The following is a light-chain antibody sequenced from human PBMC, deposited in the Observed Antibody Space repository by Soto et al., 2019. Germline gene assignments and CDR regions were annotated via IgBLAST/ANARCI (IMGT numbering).Light chain of an antibody. Sequence: DIQLTQSPSSLSASVGDRVTISCRASQGISTNLAWYQQKPGEVPKLLIYAGSTWQTGVPSRFSGSGSGTDFTLTISSLQPEDVATYYCQQYNSALPCTFGPGTKVEIK. CDR2: AGS. CDR1: QGISTN. J-gene: IGKJ1*01. V-gene: IGKV1-27*01. CDR3: QQYNSALPCT.